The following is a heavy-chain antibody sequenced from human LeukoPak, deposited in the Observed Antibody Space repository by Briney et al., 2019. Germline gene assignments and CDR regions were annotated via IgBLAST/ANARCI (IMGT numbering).Heavy chain of an antibody. D-gene: IGHD4-23*01. J-gene: IGHJ4*02. CDR1: GGSISSYY. V-gene: IGHV4-34*01. Sequence: PSETLSLTCTVSGGSISSYYWSWIRQPPGKGLEWIGEINHSGSTNYNPSLKSRVTISVDTSKNQFSLKLSSVTAADTAVYYCARGFRGYYGGKNYFDYWGQGTLVTVSS. CDR2: INHSGST. CDR3: ARGFRGYYGGKNYFDY.